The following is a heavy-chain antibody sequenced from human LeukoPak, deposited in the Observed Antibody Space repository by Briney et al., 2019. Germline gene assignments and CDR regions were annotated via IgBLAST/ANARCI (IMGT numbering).Heavy chain of an antibody. CDR3: ARQREYSSSWDILPSGMDV. J-gene: IGHJ6*02. V-gene: IGHV5-51*01. CDR2: IYPGDSDI. D-gene: IGHD6-13*01. Sequence: GESLKISCKGSGYSFTSYWIGWVRQMPGKGLEWMGIIYPGDSDIRYSPSFQGQVTISADKSISTAYLQWSSLRASDTAMYYCARQREYSSSWDILPSGMDVWGQGTTVTVSS. CDR1: GYSFTSYW.